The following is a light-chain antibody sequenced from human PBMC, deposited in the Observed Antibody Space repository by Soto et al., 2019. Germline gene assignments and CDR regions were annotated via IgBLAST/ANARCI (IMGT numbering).Light chain of an antibody. Sequence: EIGLTQSPGTLSLSPGERATLSCRASHTISSSYLAWYQQKPGQAPRLLMYGISRRATGIPDRFSGSGSGTDFPLTITRLEPEDFAVYYCQQYVTSSPRTFGQGTKVEIK. V-gene: IGKV3-20*01. CDR2: GIS. J-gene: IGKJ1*01. CDR1: HTISSSY. CDR3: QQYVTSSPRT.